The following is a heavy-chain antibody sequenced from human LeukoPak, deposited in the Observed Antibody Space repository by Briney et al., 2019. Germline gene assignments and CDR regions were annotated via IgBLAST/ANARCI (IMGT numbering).Heavy chain of an antibody. Sequence: GGSLRLSCAGSGFTFSDYYMSWIRQAPGKGLERVSYISSSGRTIYYADSVKGRFTISRDNAKNSLYLQMNSLRAEDTAVYYCARADCSSSSCYQLDYCGQGTLVAVSS. V-gene: IGHV3-11*04. CDR3: ARADCSSSSCYQLDY. CDR1: GFTFSDYY. CDR2: ISSSGRTI. J-gene: IGHJ4*02. D-gene: IGHD2-2*01.